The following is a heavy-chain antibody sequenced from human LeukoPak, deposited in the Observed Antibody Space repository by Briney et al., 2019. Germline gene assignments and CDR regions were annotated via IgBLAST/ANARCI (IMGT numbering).Heavy chain of an antibody. Sequence: ASVKVSCKASGYTFTGYAMHWVRQAPGQGLEWVGRLDPNSGGTNYAQDFQGRVTITRDTSINTAYMELSRLRSDDTAKYYCTRDLIISGPIGIWGQGTLVTVSA. CDR3: TRDLIISGPIGI. D-gene: IGHD1-14*01. CDR1: GYTFTGYA. V-gene: IGHV1-2*06. J-gene: IGHJ4*02. CDR2: LDPNSGGT.